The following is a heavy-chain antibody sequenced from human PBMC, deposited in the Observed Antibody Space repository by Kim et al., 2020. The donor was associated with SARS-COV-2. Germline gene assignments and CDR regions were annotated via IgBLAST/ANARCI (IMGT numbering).Heavy chain of an antibody. CDR3: AHPYSSYDAFDI. Sequence: RYSPSLKSRLTITKDTSKNQVVLTMTNMDPVDTATYYCAHPYSSYDAFDIWGQGTMVTVSS. D-gene: IGHD6-19*01. J-gene: IGHJ3*02. V-gene: IGHV2-5*01.